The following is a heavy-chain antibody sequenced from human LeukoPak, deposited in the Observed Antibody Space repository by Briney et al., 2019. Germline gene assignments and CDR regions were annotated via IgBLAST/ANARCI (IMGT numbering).Heavy chain of an antibody. Sequence: ASVKVSCKASGYTFTSYGISWVRQAPGQGLEWMGWISAYNGNTNYAQKLQGRDTMTTDTSTSTAYMELRSLRSDDTAVYYCARDSDHLNYFWSGYYSPFDYWSQGTLVTVSS. CDR1: GYTFTSYG. V-gene: IGHV1-18*01. CDR2: ISAYNGNT. CDR3: ARDSDHLNYFWSGYYSPFDY. D-gene: IGHD3-3*01. J-gene: IGHJ4*02.